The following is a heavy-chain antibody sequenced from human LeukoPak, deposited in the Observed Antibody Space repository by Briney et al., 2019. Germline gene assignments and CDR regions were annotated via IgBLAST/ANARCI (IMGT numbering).Heavy chain of an antibody. CDR2: ITSSCSTI. D-gene: IGHD3-10*01. CDR3: AREGSTLGSYGSGSYYNLDY. CDR1: GFTFSNYE. J-gene: IGHJ4*02. Sequence: GGSLRLSCAASGFTFSNYEMNWVRQAPGKGREWVSKITSSCSTIYYAASVKGRFTISRDNAKNSLNLQMNSLRAEDTAVYYCAREGSTLGSYGSGSYYNLDYWGQGTLVTVSS. V-gene: IGHV3-48*03.